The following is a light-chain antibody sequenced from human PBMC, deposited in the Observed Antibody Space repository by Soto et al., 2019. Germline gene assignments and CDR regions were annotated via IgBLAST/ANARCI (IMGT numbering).Light chain of an antibody. CDR1: QSISSY. CDR2: AAS. V-gene: IGKV1-39*01. Sequence: EIQMTQCPSSLSASLGDRAPITCVGSQSISSYLNWYQQKPVKAPKLLIYAASSLQSGVPSRFSGSGSGTDFTLTISSLQHEDFATYYCQQSYSTLSITVGQGTRLEIK. CDR3: QQSYSTLSIT. J-gene: IGKJ5*01.